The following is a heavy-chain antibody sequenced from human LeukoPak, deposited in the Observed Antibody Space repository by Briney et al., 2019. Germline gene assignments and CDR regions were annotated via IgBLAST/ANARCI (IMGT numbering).Heavy chain of an antibody. CDR1: GITFSSYS. J-gene: IGHJ4*02. CDR2: ISSSSSYI. V-gene: IGHV3-21*01. CDR3: ATSSGYKHGYDY. Sequence: GGSLRLSCAASGITFSSYSMNWVRQAPGKGLEWVSSISSSSSYIYYADSVKGRFTISRDNAKNSPYLQMNSLRAEDTAVYYCATSSGYKHGYDYWGQGTLVTVSS. D-gene: IGHD3-22*01.